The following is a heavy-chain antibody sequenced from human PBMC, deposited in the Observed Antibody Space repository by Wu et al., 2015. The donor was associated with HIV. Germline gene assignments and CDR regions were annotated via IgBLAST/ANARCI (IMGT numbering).Heavy chain of an antibody. Sequence: QVQLVQPGAEVKKPGSSVKVSCKTSGDTFKYYAMNWVRQAPGHGLEWMGRIIPMLGMTNYAQIFQGRFTITADTFTNTAYMELSSLRSDDTAVYYCATERTVAITHFDSWDQGTLVTVSS. J-gene: IGHJ4*02. V-gene: IGHV1-69*04. CDR2: IIPMLGMT. CDR3: ATERTVAITHFDS. CDR1: GDTFKYYA. D-gene: IGHD3-22*01.